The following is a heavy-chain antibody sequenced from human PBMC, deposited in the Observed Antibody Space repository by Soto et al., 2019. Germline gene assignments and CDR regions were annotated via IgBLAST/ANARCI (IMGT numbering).Heavy chain of an antibody. CDR3: ARGLRILWFGEGGIDP. J-gene: IGHJ5*02. CDR1: GGSISSGGYY. D-gene: IGHD3-10*01. Sequence: QVQLQESGPGLVKPSQTLSLTCTVSGGSISSGGYYWSWIRQHPGKGLEWIGYIYYSGSTYYNPSLKSRGTRSVDTSKNWFSLKLGSVTAADTAVYYCARGLRILWFGEGGIDPWGQGTLVTVSS. V-gene: IGHV4-31*03. CDR2: IYYSGST.